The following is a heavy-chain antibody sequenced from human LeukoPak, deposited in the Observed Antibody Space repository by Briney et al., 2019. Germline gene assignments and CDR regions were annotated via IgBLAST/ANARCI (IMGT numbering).Heavy chain of an antibody. V-gene: IGHV3-30-3*01. CDR2: ISYDGSNK. CDR1: GFTFSSYA. CDR3: ARDGQTGEWLLYPLYYGMDV. J-gene: IGHJ6*02. D-gene: IGHD3-3*01. Sequence: GGSLRLSCAASGFTFSSYAMHWVRQAPGKGLEWVAVISYDGSNKYYADSVKGRFTISRDNSKNTLYLQMNSLRAEDTAVYYCARDGQTGEWLLYPLYYGMDVWGQGTTVTVSS.